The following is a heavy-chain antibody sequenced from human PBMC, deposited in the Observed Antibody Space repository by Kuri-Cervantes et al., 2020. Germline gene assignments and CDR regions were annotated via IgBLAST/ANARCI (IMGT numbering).Heavy chain of an antibody. CDR1: GFTFSSYA. Sequence: GESLKISCAASGFTFSSYAMHWVRQAPGKGLEWVAVISYDGSNKYYADSVKGRFTISRENAKNSLYLQMNSLRAGDTAVYYCARRGYCSGGSCYGAYYFDYWGQGTLVTVSS. V-gene: IGHV3-30*14. D-gene: IGHD2-15*01. J-gene: IGHJ4*02. CDR2: ISYDGSNK. CDR3: ARRGYCSGGSCYGAYYFDY.